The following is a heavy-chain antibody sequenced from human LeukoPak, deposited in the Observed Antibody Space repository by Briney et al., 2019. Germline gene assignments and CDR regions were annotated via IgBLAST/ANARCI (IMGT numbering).Heavy chain of an antibody. CDR1: GFTFSSYG. CDR2: IRYDGSNK. V-gene: IGHV3-30*02. CDR3: AKDTPSGDFWSGYSLNWFDP. Sequence: GGSLRLSCAASGFTFSSYGMHWVRQAPGKGLEWVAFIRYDGSNKYYADSVKGRFTISRDNSKNTLYLQMNSLRAEDTAVYYCAKDTPSGDFWSGYSLNWFDPWGQGTLVTVSS. D-gene: IGHD3-3*01. J-gene: IGHJ5*02.